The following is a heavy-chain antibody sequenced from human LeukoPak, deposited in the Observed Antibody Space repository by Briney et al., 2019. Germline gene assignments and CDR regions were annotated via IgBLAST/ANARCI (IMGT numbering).Heavy chain of an antibody. CDR2: IYYSGST. Sequence: PSETLSLTCTVSGGSISSYYWSWIRQTPGKGLEWIGYIYYSGSTNYNPSLKSRVTISVDTSKNQFSLKLSSVTAADTAVYYCARGEVPAALLYYYYYMDVWGKGTTVTVSS. CDR3: ARGEVPAALLYYYYYMDV. D-gene: IGHD2-2*01. V-gene: IGHV4-59*01. CDR1: GGSISSYY. J-gene: IGHJ6*03.